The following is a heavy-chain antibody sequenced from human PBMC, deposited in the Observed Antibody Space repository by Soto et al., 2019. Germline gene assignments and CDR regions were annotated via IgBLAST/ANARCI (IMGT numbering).Heavy chain of an antibody. CDR2: ISSSSSYI. CDR3: ATEADSRSSEGGFEY. J-gene: IGHJ4*02. V-gene: IGHV3-21*01. CDR1: GFTFSSYS. Sequence: GWSLRLSCAASGFTFSSYSMNWVRQAPGKGLEWVSSISSSSSYIYYADSVKGRFTISRDNAKNSLYLQLNSLRAEDTAVYYSATEADSRSSEGGFEYSGQGTLVNVSS. D-gene: IGHD6-6*01.